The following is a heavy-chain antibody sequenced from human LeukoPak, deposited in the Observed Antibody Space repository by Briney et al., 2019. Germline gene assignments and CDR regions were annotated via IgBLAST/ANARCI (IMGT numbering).Heavy chain of an antibody. J-gene: IGHJ4*02. CDR2: INHSGST. V-gene: IGHV4-34*01. CDR1: GGSFSGYY. D-gene: IGHD3-22*01. Sequence: PSETLSLTCAVYGGSFSGYYWSWIRQPPGKGLEWIGEINHSGSTNYHPSLKRRVTISVDTSKNQFSLKLSSVTAADTAVYYCARTSAYYYDSSGYYWGYYFDYWGQGTLVTVSS. CDR3: ARTSAYYYDSSGYYWGYYFDY.